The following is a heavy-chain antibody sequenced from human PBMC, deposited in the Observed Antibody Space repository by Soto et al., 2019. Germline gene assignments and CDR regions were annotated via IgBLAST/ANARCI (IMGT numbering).Heavy chain of an antibody. J-gene: IGHJ2*01. CDR3: ARDWGGNAGLHWYFDL. CDR1: WLNVSTNY. D-gene: IGHD3-16*01. V-gene: IGHV3-53*01. Sequence: GGALRLSCAASWLNVSTNYMSWGRQAPGKGLEWVSVIYSGGDTSYADSVKGRFAISRDNSKNTVFLQMNRLRVEDTAVYYCARDWGGNAGLHWYFDLWGRGTLVTVSS. CDR2: IYSGGDT.